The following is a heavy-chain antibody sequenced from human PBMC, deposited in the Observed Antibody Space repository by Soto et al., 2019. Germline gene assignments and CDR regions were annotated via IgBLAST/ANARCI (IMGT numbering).Heavy chain of an antibody. J-gene: IGHJ3*02. D-gene: IGHD2-2*01. CDR3: GRLSDEYCSSTSCSVDDAFDI. CDR1: GGTFSSYT. V-gene: IGHV1-69*02. CDR2: IIPILGIA. Sequence: SVKVSCKASGGTFSSYTISWVRQAPGQGLEWMGRIIPILGIANYAQKFQGRVTITADKSTSTAYMELSSLRSEDTAVYYCGRLSDEYCSSTSCSVDDAFDIWGQGTMVTVSS.